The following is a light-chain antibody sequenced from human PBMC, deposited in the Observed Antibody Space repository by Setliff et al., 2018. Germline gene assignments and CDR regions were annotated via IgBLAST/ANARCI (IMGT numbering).Light chain of an antibody. V-gene: IGLV1-44*01. CDR3: AAWDAKMSAYV. CDR1: SSNIGSNA. Sequence: QSVLTQPPSASGTPGQRVTISCSGGSSNIGSNAVNWYQQLPGTAPKLLMHSNNHRPSGVPDRFSGSKSGTSASLAISGLQSEDDADYYCAAWDAKMSAYVFGIGTKVTVL. CDR2: SNN. J-gene: IGLJ1*01.